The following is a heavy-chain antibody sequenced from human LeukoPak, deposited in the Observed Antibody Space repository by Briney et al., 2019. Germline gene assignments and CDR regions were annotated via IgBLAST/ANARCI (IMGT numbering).Heavy chain of an antibody. CDR3: ARAGYYRFDY. CDR1: GFTLSSYW. D-gene: IGHD1-26*01. J-gene: IGHJ4*02. V-gene: IGHV3-74*01. CDR2: INSDGSNI. Sequence: GGSLRLSCAPSGFTLSSYWMHWVRQAPGKGLVWIARINSDGSNINYADSVKGRFTISRDNAKNTLYLQMDSLRAEDTAVYYCARAGYYRFDYWGQGTLVTVSS.